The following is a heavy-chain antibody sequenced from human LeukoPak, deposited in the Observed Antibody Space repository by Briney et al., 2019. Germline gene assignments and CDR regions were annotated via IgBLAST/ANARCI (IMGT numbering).Heavy chain of an antibody. CDR3: ARGQMATIEFDY. CDR2: ISSSGTHI. Sequence: PGGSLRLSRAASGFTFSSYSMNWVRQAPGKGLEWVSSISSSGTHIFYADSVKGRFTVPRDNGKNSLYLQMNSLRAEDTAVYYCARGQMATIEFDYWGQGTLVTVSS. J-gene: IGHJ4*02. D-gene: IGHD5-24*01. CDR1: GFTFSSYS. V-gene: IGHV3-21*01.